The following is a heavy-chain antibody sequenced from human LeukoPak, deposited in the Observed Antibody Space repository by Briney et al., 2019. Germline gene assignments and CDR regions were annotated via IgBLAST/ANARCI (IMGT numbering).Heavy chain of an antibody. CDR3: ALRRQSGAFFDF. J-gene: IGHJ4*02. CDR2: INPNIGVT. D-gene: IGHD4-17*01. Sequence: ASVKVSCKASGYNFIDYNIHWVRRVPGQGLEWMAWINPNIGVTNYAPKFQGRVSLTRDTSIRTAYMELSSLRSDDMAVYYCALRRQSGAFFDFWAQGTLITVSS. CDR1: GYNFIDYN. V-gene: IGHV1-2*02.